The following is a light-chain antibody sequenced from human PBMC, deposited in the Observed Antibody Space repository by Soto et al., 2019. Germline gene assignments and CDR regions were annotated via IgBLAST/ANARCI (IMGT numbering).Light chain of an antibody. J-gene: IGKJ2*01. Sequence: DIQMTQSPSSLSASVGDRVTISCRTSQAIDNYLNWYQQKPGKAPQLLISAASTLQSGVPSRFSGSGSGTHFTLTINNLQPEDYATYYCHQTYNTLYTFGQGTKVEIK. CDR3: HQTYNTLYT. CDR2: AAS. V-gene: IGKV1-39*01. CDR1: QAIDNY.